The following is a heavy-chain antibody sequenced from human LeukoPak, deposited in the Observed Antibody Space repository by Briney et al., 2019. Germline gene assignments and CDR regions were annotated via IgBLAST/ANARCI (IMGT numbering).Heavy chain of an antibody. J-gene: IGHJ4*02. CDR2: VSFDGTKH. Sequence: GGSLRLSCAASGFTFSRHTMHWVRQAPGKGLEWVAVVSFDGTKHYYADSVKGRFTIARDNSKNTLYLQMSSLRGQDTAIYYCVKDRAAVLEYWGQGTLVTVSS. D-gene: IGHD2-15*01. CDR1: GFTFSRHT. CDR3: VKDRAAVLEY. V-gene: IGHV3-30*18.